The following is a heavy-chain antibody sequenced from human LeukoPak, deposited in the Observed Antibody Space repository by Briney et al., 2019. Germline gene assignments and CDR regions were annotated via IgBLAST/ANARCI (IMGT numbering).Heavy chain of an antibody. CDR2: IYYSGST. CDR3: ARTTTVRGTYYMDV. V-gene: IGHV4-59*01. CDR1: GGSISSYY. D-gene: IGHD3-10*01. Sequence: SETPSLTCTVSGGSISSYYWSWIRQPPGKGLEWIGYIYYSGSTNYNPSLKSRVTISVDTSKNRFSLKLRSVTAADTAVYYCARTTTVRGTYYMDVWGKGTTVTVSS. J-gene: IGHJ6*03.